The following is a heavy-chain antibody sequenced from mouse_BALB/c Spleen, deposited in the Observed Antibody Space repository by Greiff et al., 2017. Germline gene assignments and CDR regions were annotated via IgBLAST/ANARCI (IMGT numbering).Heavy chain of an antibody. V-gene: IGHV3-8*02. CDR1: GDSITSGY. CDR2: ISYSGST. Sequence: EVQLQESGPSLVKPSQTLSLTCSVTGDSITSGYWNWIRKFPGNKLEYMGYISYSGSTYYNPSLKSRISITRDTSKNQYYLQLNSVTTEDTATYYCARGGYYGSSYAMDYWGQGTSVTVSS. J-gene: IGHJ4*01. CDR3: ARGGYYGSSYAMDY. D-gene: IGHD1-1*01.